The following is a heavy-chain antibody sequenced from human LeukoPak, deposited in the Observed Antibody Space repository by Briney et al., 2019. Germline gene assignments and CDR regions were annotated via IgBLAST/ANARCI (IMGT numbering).Heavy chain of an antibody. J-gene: IGHJ4*02. CDR3: ARVSMAAAVH. D-gene: IGHD6-13*01. CDR1: GFSVSLDY. Sequence: GGSLRLSCAVSGFSVSLDYMSWVRQAPGKGLEWVSVIYVGGNTYYADSVKGRFIISTDNSKNTVHFQMNSLRAEDTAFYYCARVSMAAAVHWGQGTLVTVSS. V-gene: IGHV3-66*01. CDR2: IYVGGNT.